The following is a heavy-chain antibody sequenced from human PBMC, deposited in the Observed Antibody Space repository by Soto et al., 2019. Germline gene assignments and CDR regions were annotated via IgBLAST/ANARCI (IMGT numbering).Heavy chain of an antibody. CDR3: AREKGDITGTTAHFDY. V-gene: IGHV1-3*01. CDR1: GYTFTSYA. CDR2: INAGNGNT. Sequence: ASVKVSCKASGYTFTSYAMHWVRQAPGQRLEWMGWINAGNGNTKYSQKFQGRVTITRDTSASTAYMELSSLRSEDTAVYYCAREKGDITGTTAHFDYWGQGTLVTVSS. D-gene: IGHD1-20*01. J-gene: IGHJ4*02.